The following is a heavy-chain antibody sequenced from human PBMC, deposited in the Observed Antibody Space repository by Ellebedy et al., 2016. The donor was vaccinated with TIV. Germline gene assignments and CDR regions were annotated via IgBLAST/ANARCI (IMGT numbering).Heavy chain of an antibody. CDR1: GYTFNSYD. D-gene: IGHD3-10*01. J-gene: IGHJ6*02. CDR2: MNPDSGNT. CDR3: ARTLVRGRPGMDV. V-gene: IGHV1-8*01. Sequence: ASVKVSXXASGYTFNSYDINWVRPATGQGPESMGWMNPDSGNTGYAQKFQGRVTMTRDSSISTAYMELSSLRSKDTAVYYCARTLVRGRPGMDVWGQGTTVTVSS.